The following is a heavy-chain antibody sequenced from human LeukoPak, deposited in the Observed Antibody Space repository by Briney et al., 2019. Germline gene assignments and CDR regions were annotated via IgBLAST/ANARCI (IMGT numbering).Heavy chain of an antibody. D-gene: IGHD2-2*01. CDR1: GYTFTIYG. J-gene: IGHJ6*02. CDR3: ARDWVVVVPAARSYYYGMDV. Sequence: ASVKVSCKASGYTFTIYGISWVRQAPGQGLEWMGWISAYNGNTNYAQKLQGRVTMTTDTSTSTAYMELRSLRSDDTAVYYCARDWVVVVPAARSYYYGMDVWGQGTTVTVSS. CDR2: ISAYNGNT. V-gene: IGHV1-18*01.